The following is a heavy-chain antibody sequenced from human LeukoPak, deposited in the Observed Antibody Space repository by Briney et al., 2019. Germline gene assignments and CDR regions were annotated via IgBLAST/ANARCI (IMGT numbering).Heavy chain of an antibody. CDR1: GGSIRSYY. V-gene: IGHV4-59*01. Sequence: SETLSLPCTVSGGSIRSYYWSWIRQPPGKGLEWIGYAYYSGSTNYNPPLKSRVTMSVDTSQTQFSLKLSPVTAADTAVYFCARGRSIGARRGAFYIWGQGTMVSVSS. D-gene: IGHD6-6*01. CDR2: AYYSGST. CDR3: ARGRSIGARRGAFYI. J-gene: IGHJ3*02.